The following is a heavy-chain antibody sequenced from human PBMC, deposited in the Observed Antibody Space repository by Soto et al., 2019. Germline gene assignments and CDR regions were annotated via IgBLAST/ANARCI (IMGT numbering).Heavy chain of an antibody. V-gene: IGHV1-2*02. CDR1: GYTFTGYY. D-gene: IGHD2-2*01. CDR2: INPNSGGT. J-gene: IGHJ6*02. Sequence: ASVKVSCKASGYTFTGYYMHWVRQAPGQGLEWMGWINPNSGGTNYAQKFQGRVTMTRDTSISTAYMELSRLRSDDTAGYYCARPGGSTSYYYGMDVWGQGTTVTVSS. CDR3: ARPGGSTSYYYGMDV.